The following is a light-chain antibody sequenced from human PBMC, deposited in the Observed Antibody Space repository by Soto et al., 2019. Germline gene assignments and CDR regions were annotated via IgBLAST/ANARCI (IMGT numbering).Light chain of an antibody. CDR1: QGIRSD. J-gene: IGKJ1*01. CDR2: AAS. Sequence: DIQMTQSPSSLPASVGDRVTITCRASQGIRSDLGWFQQKPGKAPKRLIYAASSLESGVPSRFSGSGSGTEFTLTISSLPPEDFATYYCIQHSNYPRTFGHGTRVEIK. CDR3: IQHSNYPRT. V-gene: IGKV1-17*01.